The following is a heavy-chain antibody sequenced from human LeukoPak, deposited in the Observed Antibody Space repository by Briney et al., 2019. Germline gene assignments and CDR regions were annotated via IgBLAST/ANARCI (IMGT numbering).Heavy chain of an antibody. CDR1: GSSLSTSGVG. D-gene: IGHD3-10*01. J-gene: IGHJ3*02. CDR3: AHVPTKVVRGVDDAFDI. CDR2: IYWDDDK. Sequence: KSGPTLVNPTQTLTLTCTFSGSSLSTSGVGVGWIRQPPGKALEWLALIYWDDDKRYSPSLKSRLTITKDTSKNQVVLTMTNMDPVDTATYYCAHVPTKVVRGVDDAFDIWGQGTMVTVSS. V-gene: IGHV2-5*02.